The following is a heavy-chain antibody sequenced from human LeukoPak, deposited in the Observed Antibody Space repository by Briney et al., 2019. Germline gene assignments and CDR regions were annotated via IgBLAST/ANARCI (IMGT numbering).Heavy chain of an antibody. CDR1: GGSISSDY. Sequence: SETLSLTCTVTGGSISSDYWSWIRQPPGKGLEWIGYFYNSGSTSYNPSLKGRATISVDTSKKQFSLRVTSVAAADTAVYYCARMMDGAYEIFYHYYIDVWGKGTTVTVSS. J-gene: IGHJ6*03. CDR2: FYNSGST. CDR3: ARMMDGAYEIFYHYYIDV. D-gene: IGHD4-17*01. V-gene: IGHV4-59*01.